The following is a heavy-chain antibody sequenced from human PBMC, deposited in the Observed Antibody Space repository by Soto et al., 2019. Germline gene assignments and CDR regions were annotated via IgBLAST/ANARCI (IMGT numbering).Heavy chain of an antibody. J-gene: IGHJ5*02. Sequence: QVQLQESGPGLAETRSLTCTVSGVSITSGDYYWNWIRQPPGKGLEWIGNIDYSGNTYYNPSLKSRRHISLDTSKNQFPLLLRSVTAADTAVDYCASCGVASMKWFDPWGQGTLVTASS. CDR2: IDYSGNT. V-gene: IGHV4-30-4*01. CDR3: ASCGVASMKWFDP. CDR1: GVSITSGDYY. D-gene: IGHD3-3*01.